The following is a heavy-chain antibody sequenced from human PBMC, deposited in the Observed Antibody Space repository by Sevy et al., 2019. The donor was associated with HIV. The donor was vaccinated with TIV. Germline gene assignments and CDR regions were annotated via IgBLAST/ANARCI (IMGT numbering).Heavy chain of an antibody. CDR3: ARDPMYYYDSSGYYNRGDDAFDI. CDR1: GYTFTGYY. Sequence: ASVKVSCKASGYTFTGYYMHWVRQAPGQGLEWMGRINPNSGGTNYAQKFQGRVTMNRDTSISTADMELSRLRSDDTAVYYCARDPMYYYDSSGYYNRGDDAFDIWGQGTMVTVSS. V-gene: IGHV1-2*06. CDR2: INPNSGGT. D-gene: IGHD3-22*01. J-gene: IGHJ3*02.